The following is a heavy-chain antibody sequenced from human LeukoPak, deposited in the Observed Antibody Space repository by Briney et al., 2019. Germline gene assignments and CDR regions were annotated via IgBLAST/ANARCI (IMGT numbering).Heavy chain of an antibody. D-gene: IGHD3-10*01. CDR2: ISTYNGNT. CDR3: ARDRQYTIIISARADGFDI. CDR1: GYTFTTYG. V-gene: IGHV1-18*01. J-gene: IGHJ3*02. Sequence: ASVKVSCRSSGYTFTTYGITWVRQAPGQGLEWMGWISTYNGNTNYAQKLQGRITMTTDTSTSTAYMELRSLRSDDTAVYYCARDRQYTIIISARADGFDIWGQGTMVTVSS.